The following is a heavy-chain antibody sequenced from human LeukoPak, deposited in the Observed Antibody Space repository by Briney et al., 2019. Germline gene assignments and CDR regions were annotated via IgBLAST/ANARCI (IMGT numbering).Heavy chain of an antibody. CDR1: GFTFSSYD. CDR3: ARGGPTGTTFFDY. CDR2: IGTDGDT. D-gene: IGHD1-1*01. J-gene: IGHJ4*02. Sequence: PGGSLRLSCAASGFTFSSYDMQRVRQAPGKGLEWVSGIGTDGDTYYSDSVKGRFSISRENVEKSLYLQMNSLRAGDTAVYFCARGGPTGTTFFDYWGQGTLVTVSS. V-gene: IGHV3-13*04.